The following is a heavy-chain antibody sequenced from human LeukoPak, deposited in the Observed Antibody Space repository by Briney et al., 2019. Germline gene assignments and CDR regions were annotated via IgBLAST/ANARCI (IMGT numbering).Heavy chain of an antibody. CDR2: IDPSDSYT. CDR1: GSSFTSYW. V-gene: IGHV5-10-1*01. CDR3: ARHYGAAGDFDY. D-gene: IGHD6-13*01. Sequence: GESLKISCKGSGSSFTSYWISWLRQMPGKGLEWMGRIDPSDSYTNYSPSFEGHVTISADKSISTAYLQWSSLKASDTATYYYARHYGAAGDFDYWGQGTLVTVPS. J-gene: IGHJ4*02.